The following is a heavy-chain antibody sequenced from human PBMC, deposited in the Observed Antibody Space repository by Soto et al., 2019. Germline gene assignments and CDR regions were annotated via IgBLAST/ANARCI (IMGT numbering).Heavy chain of an antibody. V-gene: IGHV3-53*04. CDR3: AREPRGGAFDI. CDR1: GFTVSSNY. CDR2: IYSGGST. J-gene: IGHJ3*02. Sequence: GGSLRLSCAASGFTVSSNYMSWVRQAPGKGLEWVSVIYSGGSTYYADSVKGRFTISRHNSKNTLYLQMNSLRVEDTAVYYCAREPRGGAFDIWGQGTMVTVSS. D-gene: IGHD3-10*01.